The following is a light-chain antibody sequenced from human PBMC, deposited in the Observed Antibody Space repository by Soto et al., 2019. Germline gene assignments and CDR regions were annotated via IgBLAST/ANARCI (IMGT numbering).Light chain of an antibody. CDR3: QQSNIWPSFT. Sequence: EIVMAQSPGTLSVSPGERVTLSCRASQSVSSNLAWYQQKFGQAPRLLIYGASIRATGIPPRFSGSGSGTEFTLTISSLQSEDFAVYYCQQSNIWPSFTFGQGTRLEIK. V-gene: IGKV3-15*01. CDR1: QSVSSN. CDR2: GAS. J-gene: IGKJ2*01.